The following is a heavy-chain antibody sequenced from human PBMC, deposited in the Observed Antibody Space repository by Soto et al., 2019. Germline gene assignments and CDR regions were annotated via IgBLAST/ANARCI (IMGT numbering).Heavy chain of an antibody. J-gene: IGHJ5*02. Sequence: SSETLSLTCTVSGGSISSYYWSWIRQPPGKGLEWIGYIYYSGSTNYNPSLKSRVTISVDTSKNQFSLKLSSVTVADTAVYYCARDLGVPAAIHGSYNWFDPWGQGTLVTVSS. V-gene: IGHV4-59*01. CDR3: ARDLGVPAAIHGSYNWFDP. CDR1: GGSISSYY. D-gene: IGHD2-2*02. CDR2: IYYSGST.